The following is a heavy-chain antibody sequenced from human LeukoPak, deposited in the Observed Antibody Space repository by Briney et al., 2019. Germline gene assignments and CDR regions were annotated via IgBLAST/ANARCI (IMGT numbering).Heavy chain of an antibody. J-gene: IGHJ3*01. CDR3: ARGHHVVVATATWASDAFDL. CDR2: IYPGDSDS. CDR1: GYNFTSYW. V-gene: IGHV5-51*01. D-gene: IGHD2-21*02. Sequence: GESLKISCKGSGYNFTSYWIDWVRQMPGKGLEWMGIIYPGDSDSRLSPSLQGQVTISADKSISTAYLQWNSLKASDTAMYYCARGHHVVVATATWASDAFDLWGQGTMVIVSS.